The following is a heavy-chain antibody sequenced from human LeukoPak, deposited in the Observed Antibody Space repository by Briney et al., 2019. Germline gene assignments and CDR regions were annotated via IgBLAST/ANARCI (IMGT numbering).Heavy chain of an antibody. CDR1: GFTFSSYA. D-gene: IGHD3-16*02. V-gene: IGHV3-30-3*01. CDR3: ARDRRDTYYDYVWGSYRYYFDY. J-gene: IGHJ4*02. CDR2: ISYDGSNK. Sequence: GGSLRLSRAASGFTFSSYAMHWVRQAPGKGLEWVAVISYDGSNKYYADSVKGRFTISRDNSKNTLYLQMNSLRAEDTAVYYCARDRRDTYYDYVWGSYRYYFDYWGQGTLVTVSS.